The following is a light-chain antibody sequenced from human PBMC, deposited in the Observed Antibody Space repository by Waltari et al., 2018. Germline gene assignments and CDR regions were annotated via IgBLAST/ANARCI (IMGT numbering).Light chain of an antibody. J-gene: IGKJ1*01. Sequence: YMATQSITKYLAWYQQKPCQAPRLLIYHASGRAAGIPDRFSGSGSGTDFSLSISRLEPEDFAVYYCQHYESLPVTFGQGTKVEIK. V-gene: IGKV3-20*01. CDR3: QHYESLPVT. CDR1: QSITKY. CDR2: HAS.